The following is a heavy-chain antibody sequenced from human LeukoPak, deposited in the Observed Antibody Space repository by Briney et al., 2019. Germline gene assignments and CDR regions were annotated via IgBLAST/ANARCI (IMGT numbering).Heavy chain of an antibody. D-gene: IGHD6-13*01. CDR2: INTSGGST. Sequence: ASVKVSCKASGYTFTSNDIHWVRQAPGQGHEWMGVINTSGGSTSYAQKFQGRVTMTRDTSTSTVYMELSSLRSEDTAVYYCARFASLYSRSWYYAFDIWGQGTMVTVSS. CDR1: GYTFTSND. J-gene: IGHJ3*02. V-gene: IGHV1-46*01. CDR3: ARFASLYSRSWYYAFDI.